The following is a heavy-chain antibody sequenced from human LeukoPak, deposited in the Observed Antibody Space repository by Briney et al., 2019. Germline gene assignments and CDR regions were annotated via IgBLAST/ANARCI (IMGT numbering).Heavy chain of an antibody. CDR3: ARYSGSYVDY. Sequence: GGSLRLSCAASRFTFSSYSMNWVRQAPGKGLEWVSSISSSSSYIYYADSVKGRFTISRDNAKNSLYLQMNSLRAEDTAVYYCARYSGSYVDYWGQGTLVTVSS. J-gene: IGHJ4*02. CDR2: ISSSSSYI. CDR1: RFTFSSYS. D-gene: IGHD1-26*01. V-gene: IGHV3-21*01.